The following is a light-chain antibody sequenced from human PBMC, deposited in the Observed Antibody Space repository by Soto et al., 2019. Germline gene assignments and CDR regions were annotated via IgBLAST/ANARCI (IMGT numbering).Light chain of an antibody. V-gene: IGKV1-39*01. CDR1: QSISKY. J-gene: IGKJ2*01. CDR3: QQGYSIPYT. Sequence: DIQMTQSPSSLSASVGDRVTITCRASQSISKYLNWFLQRPGKAPNLLIYASSSLQSGVPSRFSGSVSGTDFTLTISSLQPEDVATYYFQQGYSIPYTFGQGTKLDIK. CDR2: ASS.